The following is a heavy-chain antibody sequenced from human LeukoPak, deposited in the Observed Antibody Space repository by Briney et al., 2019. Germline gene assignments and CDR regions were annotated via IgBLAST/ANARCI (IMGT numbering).Heavy chain of an antibody. D-gene: IGHD3-16*01. CDR3: ARSVYGTSVDY. Sequence: GSGPTLVNPTQTLTLTCTFSGFSLNTGGMCVNWIRQTPGRALELLARIDWTGDKHYRPSLKTRLTVSKDTSKNQVVLTMTNVDPVDTATYYCARSVYGTSVDYWGQGTLVTVSS. V-gene: IGHV2-70*11. CDR1: GFSLNTGGMC. CDR2: IDWTGDK. J-gene: IGHJ4*02.